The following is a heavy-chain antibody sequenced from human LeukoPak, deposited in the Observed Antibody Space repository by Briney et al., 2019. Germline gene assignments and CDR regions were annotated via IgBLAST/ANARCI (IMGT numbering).Heavy chain of an antibody. D-gene: IGHD4-11*01. V-gene: IGHV3-21*01. Sequence: TGGSLRLSCAASGFTFSSYSMNWVRQAPGKGLEWGSSISSSSSYIYYSDSVKGRFTISRDSPKNSLYLQMNSLRAEDTALYYCARDLATVKTGPDYWGQGTLVSVSS. CDR1: GFTFSSYS. CDR3: ARDLATVKTGPDY. J-gene: IGHJ4*02. CDR2: ISSSSSYI.